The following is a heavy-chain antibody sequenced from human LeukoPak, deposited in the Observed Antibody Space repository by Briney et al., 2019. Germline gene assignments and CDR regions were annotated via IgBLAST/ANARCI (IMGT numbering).Heavy chain of an antibody. CDR3: ARVLSGRGSLYDYYYYMDV. D-gene: IGHD3-10*01. CDR2: ISGNSGDT. V-gene: IGHV3-11*05. CDR1: GFTFSDSY. J-gene: IGHJ6*03. Sequence: GGSLRLSCAASGFTFSDSYMTWVRQAPGKGLEWLSYISGNSGDTYYADSVKGRFTISRDISKNTLYLQMNSLRAEDTAVYYCARVLSGRGSLYDYYYYMDVWGKGTTVTISS.